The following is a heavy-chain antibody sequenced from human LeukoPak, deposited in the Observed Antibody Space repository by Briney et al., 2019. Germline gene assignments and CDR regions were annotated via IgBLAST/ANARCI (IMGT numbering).Heavy chain of an antibody. J-gene: IGHJ5*01. D-gene: IGHD2-2*01. CDR1: GYSFSSYW. CDR3: ARSYCSSSSCYNGFDY. Sequence: GESLKISCKGSGYSFSSYWIGWVRQMPGKGLEWMGIIYPGDSETKYSPSLQGQVTISADKSFSTAYLRWSSVKASDTAMYYCARSYCSSSSCYNGFDYWGQGTLVTVSS. V-gene: IGHV5-51*01. CDR2: IYPGDSET.